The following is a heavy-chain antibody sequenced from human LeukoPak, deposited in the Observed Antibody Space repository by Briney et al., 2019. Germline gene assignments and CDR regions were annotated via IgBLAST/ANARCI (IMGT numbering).Heavy chain of an antibody. D-gene: IGHD6-13*01. CDR3: ARHDRSSWYYAFDV. Sequence: SETLSLTCTVSGVSISSYYWSWIRQPPGKGLEWIGYIYYSGSTNYNPSLKSRVTISLDTSKNQFSLKLSSVTAADTAVYYCARHDRSSWYYAFDVWGQGTMVTVSS. J-gene: IGHJ3*01. CDR1: GVSISSYY. V-gene: IGHV4-59*08. CDR2: IYYSGST.